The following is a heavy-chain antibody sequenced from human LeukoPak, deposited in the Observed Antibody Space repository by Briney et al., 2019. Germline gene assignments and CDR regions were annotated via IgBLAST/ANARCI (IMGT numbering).Heavy chain of an antibody. CDR1: GYTFTSYG. CDR2: ISAYNGNT. V-gene: IGHV1-18*01. D-gene: IGHD3-22*01. J-gene: IGHJ3*02. CDR3: ARAQYYYDSSGPHSDAFDI. Sequence: ASVKVSCKASGYTFTSYGISWVRQAPGQGLEWMGWISAYNGNTNYAQKLQGRVTMTTDTSTSTAYMELRSLRSDDTAVYYCARAQYYYDSSGPHSDAFDIWGQGTMVTVSS.